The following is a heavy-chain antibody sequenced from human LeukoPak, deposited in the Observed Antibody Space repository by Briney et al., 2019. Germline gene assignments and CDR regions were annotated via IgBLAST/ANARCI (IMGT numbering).Heavy chain of an antibody. V-gene: IGHV4-39*01. D-gene: IGHD5-18*01. CDR2: MYYSGAT. Sequence: SETLSLTCTVSGGSISSIGYYWGWIRQPPEKGLEGIGSMYYSGATYYNPSLKSRVTISIDTSKNQFSLKLSSVSAADTAVYYCARHRGNSYGPIDYWGQGTLVTFSS. CDR1: GGSISSIGYY. J-gene: IGHJ4*02. CDR3: ARHRGNSYGPIDY.